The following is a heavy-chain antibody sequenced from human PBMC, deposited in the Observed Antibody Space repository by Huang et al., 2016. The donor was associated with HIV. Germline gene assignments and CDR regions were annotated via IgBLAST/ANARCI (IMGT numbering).Heavy chain of an antibody. CDR3: ARPPTYSDDGGYYIDAFGV. D-gene: IGHD2-21*02. CDR2: IYPSDSDV. V-gene: IGHV5-51*03. Sequence: EVQLVQSGAEMKRPGESLKISCKVSGYSFTRRWIGWVRQMPGKGPEWMGIIYPSDSDVKYSPTFQGQVTISADNSISTAYVQWKSLKVSDTAMYFCARPPTYSDDGGYYIDAFGVWGRGTMVTVS. J-gene: IGHJ3*01. CDR1: GYSFTRRW.